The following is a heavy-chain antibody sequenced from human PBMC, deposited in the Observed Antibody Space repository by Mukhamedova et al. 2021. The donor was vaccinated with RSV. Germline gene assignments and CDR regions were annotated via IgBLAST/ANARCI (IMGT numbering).Heavy chain of an antibody. V-gene: IGHV3-23*01. Sequence: VKGRFTISRDNSKNTLYLQMNSLRAEDTAVYYCVQRVRGAYYYYYYGMDVWGQGTTVTVSS. D-gene: IGHD3-10*01. CDR3: VQRVRGAYYYYYYGMDV. J-gene: IGHJ6*02.